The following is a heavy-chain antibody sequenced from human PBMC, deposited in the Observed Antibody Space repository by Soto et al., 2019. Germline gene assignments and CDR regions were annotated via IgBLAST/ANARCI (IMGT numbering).Heavy chain of an antibody. CDR2: ISGSGGST. D-gene: IGHD6-13*01. CDR1: GFTFSSYA. Sequence: GGSLRLSCAASGFTFSSYAMSWVRQAPGKGLEWVSAISGSGGSTYYADSVKGRFTISRDNSKNTRYWQMNSLRAEDPAVYYCAKEKGIAAAPHLYYYYGMDVWGQGTTVTVSS. V-gene: IGHV3-23*01. CDR3: AKEKGIAAAPHLYYYYGMDV. J-gene: IGHJ6*02.